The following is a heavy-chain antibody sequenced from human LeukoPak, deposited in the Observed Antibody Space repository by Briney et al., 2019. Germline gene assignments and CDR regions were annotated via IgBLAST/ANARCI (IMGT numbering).Heavy chain of an antibody. Sequence: SETLSLTCTVSGGSISSSSYYWGWIRQPPGKGLEWIGSIYYSGSTYYNPSLKSRVTISVDTSKNQFSLKLSSVTAADTAVYYCARTTERIYDILTGVFDYWGQGTLVTVSS. CDR2: IYYSGST. J-gene: IGHJ4*02. CDR1: GGSISSSSYY. V-gene: IGHV4-39*07. CDR3: ARTTERIYDILTGVFDY. D-gene: IGHD3-9*01.